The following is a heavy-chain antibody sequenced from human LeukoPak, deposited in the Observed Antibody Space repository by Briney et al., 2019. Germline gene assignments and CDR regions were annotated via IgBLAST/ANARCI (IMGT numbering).Heavy chain of an antibody. CDR1: GYTFTSYG. Sequence: ASVKVSCKASGYTFTSYGISWVRQAPGEGLEWMGWISAYTGNTNYAQKLQGRVTMTTDTSTSTAYMELRSLRSDDTAVYYCARDGGVNCGGDCYPGVDWPVPDYWGQGTLVTVSS. D-gene: IGHD2-21*02. J-gene: IGHJ4*02. V-gene: IGHV1-18*01. CDR3: ARDGGVNCGGDCYPGVDWPVPDY. CDR2: ISAYTGNT.